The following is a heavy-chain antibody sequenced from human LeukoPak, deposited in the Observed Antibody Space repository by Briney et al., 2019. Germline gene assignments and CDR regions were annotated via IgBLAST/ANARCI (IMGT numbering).Heavy chain of an antibody. CDR3: ARADVDSFDAFDI. CDR1: GGSISSGGYY. V-gene: IGHV4-31*03. J-gene: IGHJ3*02. CDR2: IYYSGST. D-gene: IGHD5-12*01. Sequence: PSETLSLTCTVSGGSISSGGYYWGWIRQHPGKGPEWIGYIYYSGSTYYNPSLKSRVIISVDTSKNQFSLKLSSVTAADTAVYYCARADVDSFDAFDIWGQGTMVTVSS.